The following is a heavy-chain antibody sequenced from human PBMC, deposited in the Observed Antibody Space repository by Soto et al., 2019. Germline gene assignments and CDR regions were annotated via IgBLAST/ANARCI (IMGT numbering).Heavy chain of an antibody. J-gene: IGHJ4*02. Sequence: GGSLKLSCAASGFTFSSYGMHWVRQAPGKGLEWVAVISYDGSNKYYADSVKGRFTISRDNSKNTLYLQMNSLRAEDTAVYYCAKDLSYSSGWKPFDYWGQGTLVTVSS. CDR2: ISYDGSNK. CDR3: AKDLSYSSGWKPFDY. D-gene: IGHD6-19*01. V-gene: IGHV3-30*18. CDR1: GFTFSSYG.